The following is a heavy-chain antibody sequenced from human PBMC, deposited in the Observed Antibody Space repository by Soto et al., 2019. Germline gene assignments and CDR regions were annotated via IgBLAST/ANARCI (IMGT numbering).Heavy chain of an antibody. CDR1: SGSISSYY. J-gene: IGHJ4*02. V-gene: IGHV4-59*12. D-gene: IGHD3-3*01. CDR2: IHYSGST. CDR3: AREHYDYWSGSFATIDY. Sequence: SETLSLTCTVSSGSISSYYWSWIRQPPGKGLEWIGYIHYSGSTKYNPSLKSRVTISADTSKNQFSLKLSSVTAADTAVYYCAREHYDYWSGSFATIDYWGQGTRVTVSS.